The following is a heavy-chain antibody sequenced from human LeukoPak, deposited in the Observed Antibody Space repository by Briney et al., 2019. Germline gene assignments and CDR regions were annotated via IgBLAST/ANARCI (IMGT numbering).Heavy chain of an antibody. CDR2: IIPILGIA. Sequence: GASVKVSCKASGGTFSSYAISWVRQAPGQGLEWMGRIIPILGIANYAQKFQGRVTITADKSTSTAYMELSSLRSDDTAVYYCARAIVGAYRESLDYWGQGTLVTVSS. J-gene: IGHJ4*02. CDR1: GGTFSSYA. D-gene: IGHD1-26*01. CDR3: ARAIVGAYRESLDY. V-gene: IGHV1-69*04.